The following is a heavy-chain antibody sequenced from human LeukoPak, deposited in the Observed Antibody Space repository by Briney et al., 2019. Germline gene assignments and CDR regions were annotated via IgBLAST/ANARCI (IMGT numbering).Heavy chain of an antibody. Sequence: ASVKVSCKPYGYTFNTYGITWVRQAPGQGLEWMGWISPYNGNTNYAQKFQGRVTLTTDTSTSTAYMELSSLRSEDTAVYYCARAGVRGPDDYWGQGTLVTVSS. D-gene: IGHD3-10*01. CDR3: ARAGVRGPDDY. CDR1: GYTFNTYG. J-gene: IGHJ4*02. CDR2: ISPYNGNT. V-gene: IGHV1-18*01.